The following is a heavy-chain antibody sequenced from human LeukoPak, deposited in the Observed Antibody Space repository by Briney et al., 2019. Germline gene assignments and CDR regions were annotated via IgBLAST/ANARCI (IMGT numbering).Heavy chain of an antibody. D-gene: IGHD2-2*01. J-gene: IGHJ4*02. CDR1: GYSFTSLG. V-gene: IGHV1-18*01. Sequence: ASVKVSCKASGYSFTSLGISWVRQAPGQELVWLGWISPYNDDTKYAQKFQGRVTMTTDTSTNTVYMELRSLRSDDTAVYYCGREYCDITRCFGVDYWGQGTLVTVSS. CDR2: ISPYNDDT. CDR3: GREYCDITRCFGVDY.